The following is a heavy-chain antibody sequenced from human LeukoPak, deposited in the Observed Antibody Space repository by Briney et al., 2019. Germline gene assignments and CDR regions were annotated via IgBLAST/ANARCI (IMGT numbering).Heavy chain of an antibody. V-gene: IGHV1-18*01. J-gene: IGHJ5*02. Sequence: ASVKVSCKASGYTFSNYGISWVRQAPGHGLEWMGWISGNNGNTNYAQKVQGRATMTTDTSTNTAYMELRSLRFDDTAVYYCARGPDRYCSGGSCYSWFDPWGQGTLVTVSS. CDR2: ISGNNGNT. D-gene: IGHD2-15*01. CDR3: ARGPDRYCSGGSCYSWFDP. CDR1: GYTFSNYG.